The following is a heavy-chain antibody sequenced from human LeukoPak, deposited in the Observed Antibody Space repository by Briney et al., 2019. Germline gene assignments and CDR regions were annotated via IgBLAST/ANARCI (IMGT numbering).Heavy chain of an antibody. CDR1: GYTFTSND. CDR3: ARGRGRGELLFDY. CDR2: MNPNSGNT. V-gene: IGHV1-8*01. D-gene: IGHD1-26*01. J-gene: IGHJ4*02. Sequence: ASVKVSCKAAGYTFTSNDINWVRRATGQGLEWMGWMNPNSGNTGYAQKCQGRVTMTRNTAISTAYMELSSLRSDDTAVYYCARGRGRGELLFDYWGQGTLVTVSS.